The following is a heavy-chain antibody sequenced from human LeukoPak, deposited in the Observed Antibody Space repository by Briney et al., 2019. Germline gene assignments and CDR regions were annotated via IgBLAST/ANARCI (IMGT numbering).Heavy chain of an antibody. CDR2: ISHSGGST. CDR1: GFTFSSYA. V-gene: IGHV3-23*01. Sequence: GGSLRLSCAASGFTFSSYAMSWVRQAPGKGLEWVSGISHSGGSTYYADSVKGRFTISRDNSKNTLYLQMNSLRAEDTAVYYCAREFPGLYYFDYWGQGTLVTVSS. J-gene: IGHJ4*02. CDR3: AREFPGLYYFDY. D-gene: IGHD6-19*01.